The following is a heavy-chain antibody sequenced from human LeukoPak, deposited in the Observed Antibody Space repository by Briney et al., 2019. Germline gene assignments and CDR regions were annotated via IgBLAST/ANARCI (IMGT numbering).Heavy chain of an antibody. D-gene: IGHD3-10*02. V-gene: IGHV3-48*01. J-gene: IGHJ6*04. CDR3: AELGITMIGGV. CDR2: ISSSSSTI. Sequence: GGSLGLSCAASGFTFSSYSMNWIRQAPGKGLEWVSYISSSSSTIYYADSVKGRFTISRDNAKNSLYLQMNSLRAEDTAVYYCAELGITMIGGVWGKGTTVTISS. CDR1: GFTFSSYS.